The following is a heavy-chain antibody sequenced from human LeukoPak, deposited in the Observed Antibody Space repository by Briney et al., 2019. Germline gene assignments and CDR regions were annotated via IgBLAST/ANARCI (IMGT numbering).Heavy chain of an antibody. CDR3: TVREVPAAQSDY. Sequence: GGSLRLSCAASGFTFSGSAMHWVRQASGKGLEWVGRIRSKPYLYATAYAASVKGRFTISRDDSKNTAYLQMNSLKTEDTAVYYCTVREVPAAQSDYWGQGTLVTVSS. J-gene: IGHJ4*02. D-gene: IGHD2-2*01. V-gene: IGHV3-73*01. CDR1: GFTFSGSA. CDR2: IRSKPYLYAT.